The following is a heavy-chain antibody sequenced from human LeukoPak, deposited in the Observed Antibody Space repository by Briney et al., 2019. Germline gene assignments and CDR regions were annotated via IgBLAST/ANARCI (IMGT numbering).Heavy chain of an antibody. CDR2: ISYDGSNK. Sequence: PAKSLRLSCAASGFTFSSYAMHWVRQPPGKGLEWVAVISYDGSNKYYADSMKGRFAISRDNSKNALYLQMNSLRAEDTAVYYCARALGTTVTSGYYYYYHGMDVWGQGTTVTVSS. CDR1: GFTFSSYA. V-gene: IGHV3-30*09. J-gene: IGHJ6*02. D-gene: IGHD4-11*01. CDR3: ARALGTTVTSGYYYYYHGMDV.